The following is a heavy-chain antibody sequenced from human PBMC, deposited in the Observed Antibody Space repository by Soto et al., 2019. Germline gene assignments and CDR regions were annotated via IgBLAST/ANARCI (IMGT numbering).Heavy chain of an antibody. D-gene: IGHD3-3*01. CDR2: IYYSGST. Sequence: PSETLSLTCTVSGGSISSSSYYWGWIRQPPGKGLEWIGSIYYSGSTYYNPSLKSRVTISVDTSKNQFSLKLSSVTAADTAVYYCARLEYYDFWRGYYTYGMDVWGQGTTVTVSS. V-gene: IGHV4-39*01. J-gene: IGHJ6*02. CDR3: ARLEYYDFWRGYYTYGMDV. CDR1: GGSISSSSYY.